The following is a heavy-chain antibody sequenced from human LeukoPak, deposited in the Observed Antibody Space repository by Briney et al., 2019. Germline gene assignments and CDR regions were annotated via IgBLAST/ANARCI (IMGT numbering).Heavy chain of an antibody. Sequence: SETLSLTCAVYGGSFSGYYWSWIRQPPGKGLEWIGEINHSGSTNYNPSLKSQVTISVDTSKNQFSLKLSSVTAADTAVYYCARKGRRAYDSSGPFDYWGQGTLVTVSS. CDR3: ARKGRRAYDSSGPFDY. CDR2: INHSGST. CDR1: GGSFSGYY. J-gene: IGHJ4*02. D-gene: IGHD3-22*01. V-gene: IGHV4-34*01.